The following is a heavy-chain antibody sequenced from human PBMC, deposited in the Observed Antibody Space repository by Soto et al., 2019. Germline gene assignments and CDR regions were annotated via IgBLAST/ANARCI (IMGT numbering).Heavy chain of an antibody. Sequence: GASVKVSCKASGGTFSSYAISWVRQAPGQGLEWMGGIIPIFGTANYAQKFQGRVTTTADKSTSTAYMELSSLRSEDTAVYYCARVGSSGYLRGWFAPWGQGTLVTVSS. CDR3: ARVGSSGYLRGWFAP. V-gene: IGHV1-69*06. CDR1: GGTFSSYA. D-gene: IGHD3-22*01. J-gene: IGHJ5*02. CDR2: IIPIFGTA.